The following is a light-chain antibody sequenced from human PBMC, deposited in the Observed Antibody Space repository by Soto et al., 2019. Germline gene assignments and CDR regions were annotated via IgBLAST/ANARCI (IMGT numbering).Light chain of an antibody. CDR3: KQYGSSPGTT. CDR1: QSVSSSY. J-gene: IGKJ5*01. Sequence: EIVLTQSPGTLSLSPGERATLSCRASQSVSSSYLAWYQQKPGQAPRLLIYGASSRATGIPDRFSGSGSGTDFPLTTRRLEPKDFAVYYCKQYGSSPGTTFAQGTRGEIK. V-gene: IGKV3-20*01. CDR2: GAS.